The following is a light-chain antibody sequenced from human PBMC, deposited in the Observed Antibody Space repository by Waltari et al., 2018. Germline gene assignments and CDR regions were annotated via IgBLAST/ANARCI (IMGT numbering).Light chain of an antibody. CDR3: SSFTSSTTGI. Sequence: SALTQPASVSGSPGQSLTISCSGISSDSGGYEYVSWYQQHPGKAPKVIIYDVNNRPSGVSNRFSGSKSGSSASLTISGLQAEDEADYYCSSFTSSTTGIFGGGTKVTVL. CDR1: SSDSGGYEY. V-gene: IGLV2-14*03. CDR2: DVN. J-gene: IGLJ2*01.